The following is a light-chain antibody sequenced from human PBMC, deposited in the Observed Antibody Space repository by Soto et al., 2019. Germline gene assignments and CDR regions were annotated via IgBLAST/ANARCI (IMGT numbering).Light chain of an antibody. CDR1: QSVSRY. Sequence: NVLSKSPATLSLSPAERATLSCRASQSVSRYLAWYQQKPGQAPRLLIYDASNRATGIPARFSGSGSGTDFTLTISSLEPEDFAVYYCQLRTNWPPAFGQGTRLEIK. J-gene: IGKJ5*01. CDR2: DAS. V-gene: IGKV3-11*01. CDR3: QLRTNWPPA.